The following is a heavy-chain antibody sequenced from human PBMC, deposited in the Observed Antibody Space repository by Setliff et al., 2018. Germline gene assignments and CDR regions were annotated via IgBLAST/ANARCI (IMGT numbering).Heavy chain of an antibody. D-gene: IGHD3-16*01. V-gene: IGHV4-39*06. J-gene: IGHJ2*01. CDR2: TYYSGNT. Sequence: SETLSLTCTVSGASVSGNSYYWGWIRQPPGKGLEWIASTYYSGNTYYNPSLKSRVTISVDTSKNQFTLKLTSVTAADTALYYCARGINWYFDLWGRGTLVTVSS. CDR3: ARGINWYFDL. CDR1: GASVSGNSYY.